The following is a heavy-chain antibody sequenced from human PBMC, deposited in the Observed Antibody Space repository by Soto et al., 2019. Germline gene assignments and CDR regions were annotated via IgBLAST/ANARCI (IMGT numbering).Heavy chain of an antibody. Sequence: EVQLVESGGGLVKPGGSLRLSCAGSGFTFSSYSMNWVRQAPGMGLEWVSSISSGSGFIYYADSMKGRFTISRDNAKNSLYLQMHSLRVEDTAIYYCAREIIASAVVDSWGQGTLVTVSS. J-gene: IGHJ5*01. CDR3: AREIIASAVVDS. D-gene: IGHD6-13*01. CDR1: GFTFSSYS. CDR2: ISSGSGFI. V-gene: IGHV3-21*01.